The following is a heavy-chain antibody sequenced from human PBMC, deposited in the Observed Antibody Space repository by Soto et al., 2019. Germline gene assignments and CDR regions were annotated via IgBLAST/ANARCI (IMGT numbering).Heavy chain of an antibody. CDR3: ARGLDYGGNFDC. J-gene: IGHJ4*02. V-gene: IGHV3-66*01. Sequence: EVQLVQSGGGLVQPGGSLRLSCAASGFTVSDNYMSWVRQAPGKGLEWVSVIYYGYTTYYADSVKGRFTISRDNSKNTLFLQMDRLRAEDTAVYYCARGLDYGGNFDCWGQGTLVTVSS. CDR2: IYYGYTT. CDR1: GFTVSDNY. D-gene: IGHD4-17*01.